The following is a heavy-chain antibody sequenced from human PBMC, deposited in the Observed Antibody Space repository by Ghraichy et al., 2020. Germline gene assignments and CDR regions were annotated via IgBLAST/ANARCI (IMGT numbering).Heavy chain of an antibody. CDR2: IYYSGST. CDR1: GGSVSSGSYY. D-gene: IGHD5-24*01. CDR3: ARDVEMATTDAFDI. V-gene: IGHV4-61*01. J-gene: IGHJ3*02. Sequence: SETLSLTCTVSGGSVSSGSYYWSWIRQPPGKGLEWIGYIYYSGSTNYNPSLKSRVTISVDTSKNQFSLKLSSVTAADTAVYYCARDVEMATTDAFDIWGQGTMVTVSS.